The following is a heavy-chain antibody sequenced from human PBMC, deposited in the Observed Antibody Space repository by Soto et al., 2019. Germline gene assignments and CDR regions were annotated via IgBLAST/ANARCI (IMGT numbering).Heavy chain of an antibody. CDR2: IIPIFGTA. CDR1: GGTFSSYA. CDR3: ARDQCTNGVCYTDYYYYGMDV. J-gene: IGHJ6*02. Sequence: SVRVSCKASGGTFSSYAISWVRQAPGQGLEWMGGIIPIFGTANYAQKFQGRVTITADKSTSTAYMELSSLRSEDTAVYYCARDQCTNGVCYTDYYYYGMDVWGQGTTVTVSS. D-gene: IGHD2-8*01. V-gene: IGHV1-69*06.